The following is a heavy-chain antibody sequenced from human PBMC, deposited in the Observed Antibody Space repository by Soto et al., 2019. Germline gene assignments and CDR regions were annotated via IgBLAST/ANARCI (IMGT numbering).Heavy chain of an antibody. CDR2: ISSSSSYI. D-gene: IGHD2-2*02. CDR1: GFTFSSYS. V-gene: IGHV3-21*01. J-gene: IGHJ4*02. CDR3: ARDGGIPLFDY. Sequence: EVQLVESGGGLVKPGGSLRLSCAASGFTFSSYSMNWVRQAPGKGLEWVSSISSSSSYIYYADSVKGRITISGDNTKNSLYLQMSRLRAEDTAVYYCARDGGIPLFDYWGQGTLVTVSP.